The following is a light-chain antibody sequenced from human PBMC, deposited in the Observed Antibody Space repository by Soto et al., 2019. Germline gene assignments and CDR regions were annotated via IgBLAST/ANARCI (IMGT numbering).Light chain of an antibody. CDR1: SXDVGGYNY. J-gene: IGLJ1*01. Sequence: QSALTQPPSASGSPGQSVTISCTGTSXDVGGYNYVSWYQQHPGKAPKLMIYEVSKRPSGVPDRFSGSKSGNTASLTVSGLQAEDEADYYCSSYAGSTLYVFGTGTKVTVL. V-gene: IGLV2-8*01. CDR3: SSYAGSTLYV. CDR2: EVS.